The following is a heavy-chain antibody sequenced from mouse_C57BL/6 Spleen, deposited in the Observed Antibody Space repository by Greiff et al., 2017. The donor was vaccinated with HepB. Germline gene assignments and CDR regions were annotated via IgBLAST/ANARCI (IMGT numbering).Heavy chain of an antibody. Sequence: QVQLQQPGAELVKPGASVKLSCKASGYTFTSYWMQWVKQRPGQGLEWIGEIDPSDSYTNYNQKFKGKATLTVDTSSSTAYMQLSSLTSEDSAVYYCARRELAYGNSAMDYWGQGTSVTVSS. CDR2: IDPSDSYT. D-gene: IGHD2-1*01. J-gene: IGHJ4*01. V-gene: IGHV1-50*01. CDR3: ARRELAYGNSAMDY. CDR1: GYTFTSYW.